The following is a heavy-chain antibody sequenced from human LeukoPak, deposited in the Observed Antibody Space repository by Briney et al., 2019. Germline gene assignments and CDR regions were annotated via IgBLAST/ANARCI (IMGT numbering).Heavy chain of an antibody. CDR3: ARGPRVSSSGYYYSDY. J-gene: IGHJ4*02. CDR2: ISSSGSTI. V-gene: IGHV3-11*01. CDR1: GFTFSDYY. D-gene: IGHD3-22*01. Sequence: GGSLRLSCAASGFTFSDYYMSWIRQAPGKGLEWVSYISSSGSTIYYADSVKGRFTISRDNAKNSLYLQMNSLRAEDTAVYYCARGPRVSSSGYYYSDYWGQGTLVTVSS.